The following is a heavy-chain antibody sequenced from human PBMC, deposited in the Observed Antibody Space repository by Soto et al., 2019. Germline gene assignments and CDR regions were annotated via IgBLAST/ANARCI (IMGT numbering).Heavy chain of an antibody. Sequence: VQLVESGGNLVKPGGSLRLSCAASGFTFNAAWMSWVRQAPGKGLEWVGRIKSKTDGGTTDFAAPVKGRFTISRDDSKNTVSLQMNSLKIEDTAVYYCTTGLAAAGTNYWGQGTLVTVSS. CDR1: GFTFNAAW. D-gene: IGHD6-13*01. V-gene: IGHV3-15*01. CDR3: TTGLAAAGTNY. J-gene: IGHJ4*02. CDR2: IKSKTDGGTT.